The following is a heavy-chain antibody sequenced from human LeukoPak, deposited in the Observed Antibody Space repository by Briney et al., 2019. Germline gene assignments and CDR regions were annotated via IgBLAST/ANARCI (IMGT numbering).Heavy chain of an antibody. D-gene: IGHD3/OR15-3a*01. V-gene: IGHV4-38-2*02. CDR2: IYHSGST. CDR3: ARDRRPGWTPYYFDY. Sequence: PSETLSLTCTVSGYSISSGYYWGWIRQPPGKGLEWIGSIYHSGSTYYNPSLKSRVTISVDTSKNQFSLKLSSVTAADTAVYYCARDRRPGWTPYYFDYWGQGTLVTVSS. CDR1: GYSISSGYY. J-gene: IGHJ4*02.